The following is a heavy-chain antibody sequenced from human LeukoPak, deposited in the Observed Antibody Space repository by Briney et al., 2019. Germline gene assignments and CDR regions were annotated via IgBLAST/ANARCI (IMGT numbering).Heavy chain of an antibody. Sequence: ASVKVSXKASGYTFTGYYMHWVRQAPGQGLEWIGWINPNSGGTNYAQKFQGRVTMTRDTSISTAYMELSRLRSDDTAVYYCARLVPAAIAFNPWGQGTLVTVSS. D-gene: IGHD2-2*01. CDR3: ARLVPAAIAFNP. CDR1: GYTFTGYY. V-gene: IGHV1-2*02. CDR2: INPNSGGT. J-gene: IGHJ5*02.